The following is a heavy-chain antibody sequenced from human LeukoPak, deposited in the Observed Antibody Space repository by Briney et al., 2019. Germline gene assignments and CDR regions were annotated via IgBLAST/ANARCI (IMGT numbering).Heavy chain of an antibody. Sequence: SETLSLTCTVSGASLGKSTSYWGWIRQPPGKDLEWIGTISFGGTTYYNPSLKSRLTISIDTSKNHFSLKLTSVTAADTAVYYCARGGRSRSYYGSGSYYTQRAEYFQHWGQGTLVTVSS. D-gene: IGHD3-10*01. J-gene: IGHJ1*01. CDR1: GASLGKSTSY. CDR3: ARGGRSRSYYGSGSYYTQRAEYFQH. CDR2: ISFGGTT. V-gene: IGHV4-39*02.